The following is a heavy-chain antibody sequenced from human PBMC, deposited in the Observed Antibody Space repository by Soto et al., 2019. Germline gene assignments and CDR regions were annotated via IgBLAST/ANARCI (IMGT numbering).Heavy chain of an antibody. CDR2: ISSHGRDI. CDR3: ARGAALAGKLDL. V-gene: IGHV3-21*06. D-gene: IGHD6-19*01. CDR1: GFTFTSDS. Sequence: EVQLVESGGGLVKPGGSVRLSCEASGFTFTSDSMTWVRQAPGKGLEWVSSISSHGRDIFYADSVKGRFTISRDNAKDSLQLQMNSLTGEDSAVYYCARGAALAGKLDLWGQGTLVNVSS. J-gene: IGHJ4*02.